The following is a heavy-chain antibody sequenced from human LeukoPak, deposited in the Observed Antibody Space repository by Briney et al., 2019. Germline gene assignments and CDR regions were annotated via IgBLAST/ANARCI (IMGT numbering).Heavy chain of an antibody. D-gene: IGHD3-3*01. CDR3: ARNSDFWSGYDY. CDR1: GFTSSTYE. CDR2: ISSSGSTI. V-gene: IGHV3-48*03. J-gene: IGHJ4*02. Sequence: PGGSLRLSCAAPGFTSSTYEMNWVRQAPGKVLEWVSYISSSGSTIYYADSVKGRFTISRDNAKNSLYQQMNSLRAEDTAVYYCARNSDFWSGYDYWGQGTLVTVSS.